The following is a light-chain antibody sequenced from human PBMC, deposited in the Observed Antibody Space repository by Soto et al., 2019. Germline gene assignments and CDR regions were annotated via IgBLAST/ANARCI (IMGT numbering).Light chain of an antibody. CDR3: QHRHNWPIT. J-gene: IGKJ5*01. Sequence: EIVLTHSPATLSLSPGERATLSCRTSQTIRGLLNWYQQRPGQDPRLLLYDTSNRATDIPVRFSGSVSGTDFILTISSLDPEDFGVYFCQHRHNWPITFGQGTRVDIK. CDR2: DTS. V-gene: IGKV3-11*01. CDR1: QTIRGL.